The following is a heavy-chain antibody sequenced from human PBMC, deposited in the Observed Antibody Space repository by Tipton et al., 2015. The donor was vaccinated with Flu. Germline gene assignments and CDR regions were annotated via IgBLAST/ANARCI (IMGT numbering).Heavy chain of an antibody. CDR3: ARVTTQVFGGDAFDI. CDR2: IFHIGSS. J-gene: IGHJ3*02. CDR1: GCSIGSPYC. D-gene: IGHD3-10*01. Sequence: LRLSCSVSGCSIGSPYCWGWIRQPPGKGLEWIGSIFHIGSSYYNPSLQSRVTISVDTSKNQFSLKLTSVTAADTAVYYRARVTTQVFGGDAFDIWGQGTTVTVSS. V-gene: IGHV4-38-2*02.